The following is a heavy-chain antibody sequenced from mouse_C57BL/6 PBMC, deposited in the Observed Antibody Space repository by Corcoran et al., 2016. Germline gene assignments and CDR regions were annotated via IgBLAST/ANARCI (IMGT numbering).Heavy chain of an antibody. J-gene: IGHJ4*01. CDR1: GYTFTTYG. Sequence: QIQLVQSGPELKKPGETVKISCKASGYTFTTYGMSWVKQAPGKGLKWMGWINTYSGVPTYADDFKGRFAFSLETSASTAYLQINNLKNEHTATYFCARSGNYVGYAMDYWGQGTSVTVSS. CDR2: INTYSGVP. CDR3: ARSGNYVGYAMDY. V-gene: IGHV9-3*01. D-gene: IGHD2-1*01.